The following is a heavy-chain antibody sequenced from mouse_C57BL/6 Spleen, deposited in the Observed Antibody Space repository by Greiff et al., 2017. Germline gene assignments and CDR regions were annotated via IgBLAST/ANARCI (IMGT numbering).Heavy chain of an antibody. CDR2: IWSGGST. CDR1: GFSLTSYG. V-gene: IGHV2-2*01. J-gene: IGHJ1*03. CDR3: ARNEDYEYWYFEV. Sequence: QVQLQQSGPGLVQPSQSLSITCTVSGFSLTSYGVHWVRQSPGKGLEWLGVIWSGGSTDYNAAFISILSLRTATSKIHVFFKMNSLQADDTAIYYCARNEDYEYWYFEVWGTGTTVTVSS. D-gene: IGHD2-4*01.